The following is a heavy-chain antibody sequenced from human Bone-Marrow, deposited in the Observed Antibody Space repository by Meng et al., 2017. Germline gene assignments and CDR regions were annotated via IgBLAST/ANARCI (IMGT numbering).Heavy chain of an antibody. CDR3: ARDEEYSSLRLFDY. Sequence: GESLKISCAASGFTFSSYEMNWVRQAPGKGLEWVSYISSSGSTIYYADSVKGRFTISRDNAKNSLYLQMNSLRAEDTAVHYCARDEEYSSLRLFDYWGQGTLVTVSS. V-gene: IGHV3-48*03. J-gene: IGHJ4*02. D-gene: IGHD6-6*01. CDR1: GFTFSSYE. CDR2: ISSSGSTI.